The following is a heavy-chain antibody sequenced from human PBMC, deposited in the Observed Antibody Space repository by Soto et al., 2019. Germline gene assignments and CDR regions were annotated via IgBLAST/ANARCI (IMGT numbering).Heavy chain of an antibody. D-gene: IGHD3-22*01. Sequence: QVHLEQSGAEVRKPGASVKVSCKASGYTFNSFGINWVRQAPGQGLEWLGWISAYNGNTNYAQKFHGRVTMTADTSTTTAYLELTSLRSDDTVVYYCAREFQYDSGGFHELYFWGQGTLVTVSS. CDR3: AREFQYDSGGFHELYF. CDR2: ISAYNGNT. J-gene: IGHJ4*02. V-gene: IGHV1-18*04. CDR1: GYTFNSFG.